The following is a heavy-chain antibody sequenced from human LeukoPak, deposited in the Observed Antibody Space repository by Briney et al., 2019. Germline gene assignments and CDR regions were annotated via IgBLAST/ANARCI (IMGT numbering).Heavy chain of an antibody. CDR1: GFTFSDYY. CDR3: ARDRSLVAAAAPYFDY. D-gene: IGHD6-13*01. J-gene: IGHJ4*02. V-gene: IGHV3-11*04. CDR2: ISSSGSTI. Sequence: GGSLRLSCAASGFTFSDYYMSWIRQAPGKGLEWVSYISSSGSTIYYADSVKGRFTISRDNAKNSLYLQMNGLRAEDTAVYYCARDRSLVAAAAPYFDYWGQGTLVTVSS.